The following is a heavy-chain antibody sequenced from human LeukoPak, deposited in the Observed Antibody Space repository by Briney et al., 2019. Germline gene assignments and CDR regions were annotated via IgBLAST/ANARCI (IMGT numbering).Heavy chain of an antibody. CDR1: GGTFSSYA. CDR2: IIPIFGSS. Sequence: ASVKVSCKASGGTFSSYAISWVRQAPGQGLEWMGGIIPIFGSSNYAQKFQGRVTIIADKSTSTAYMEVSSLRSEDTAVYYCARDTPLRLENWFDPWGQGTLVTVSS. J-gene: IGHJ5*02. V-gene: IGHV1-69*06. CDR3: ARDTPLRLENWFDP. D-gene: IGHD1-1*01.